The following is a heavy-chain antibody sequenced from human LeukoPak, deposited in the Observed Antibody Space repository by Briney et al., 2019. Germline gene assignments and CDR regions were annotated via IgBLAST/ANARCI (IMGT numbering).Heavy chain of an antibody. D-gene: IGHD4-17*01. J-gene: IGHJ4*02. V-gene: IGHV1-18*01. CDR3: ARDEDYGISVNVDY. CDR2: ISTYNGNT. Sequence: ASVKVSCKASGYSFVLYGISWVRQAPGQGPEWMGRISTYNGNTKYAQKFQGRVTMTTDTSTSTAYMELRSLRSDDTAVYYCARDEDYGISVNVDYWGQGTLVTVSS. CDR1: GYSFVLYG.